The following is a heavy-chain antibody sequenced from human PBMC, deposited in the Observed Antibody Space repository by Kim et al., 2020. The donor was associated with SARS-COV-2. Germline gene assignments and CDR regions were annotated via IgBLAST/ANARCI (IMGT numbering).Heavy chain of an antibody. V-gene: IGHV3-9*01. CDR1: GFTFDDYA. CDR3: AKEDLPYSSSWEGIYV. D-gene: IGHD6-13*01. J-gene: IGHJ6*02. Sequence: GGSLRLSCAASGFTFDDYAMHWVRQAPGKGLEWVSGISWNSGSIGYADSVKGRFTISRDNAKNSLYLQMNSLRAEDTALYYCAKEDLPYSSSWEGIYVWGQGTTVTVSS. CDR2: ISWNSGSI.